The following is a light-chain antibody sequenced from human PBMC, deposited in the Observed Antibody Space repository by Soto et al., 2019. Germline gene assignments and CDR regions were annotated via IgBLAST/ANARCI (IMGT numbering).Light chain of an antibody. CDR2: AAS. Sequence: DIQMTQSPSSLSASVGDXVTIICRASQGISNYLAWYQQKPGKVPKLLIYAASTLQSGVPSRFSGSGSGADFTLTISSLQPEDVATYYCQKYNSAPTTFRQGTRLEIK. CDR1: QGISNY. V-gene: IGKV1-27*01. CDR3: QKYNSAPTT. J-gene: IGKJ5*01.